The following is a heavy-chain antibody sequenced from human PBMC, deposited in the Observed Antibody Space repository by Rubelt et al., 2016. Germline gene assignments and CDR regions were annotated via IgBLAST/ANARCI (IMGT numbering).Heavy chain of an antibody. Sequence: QVQLVQSGAEVKKPGASVKVSCKASGYTFTSYGISWVRQAPGQGLEWMGWISAYNGNTNYAQKLPGVLTSTPDKSTSTAYMELRSLRADDTAVYYCARCYGSGSYGNWFDPWGQGTLVTVSS. J-gene: IGHJ5*02. V-gene: IGHV1-18*01. CDR2: ISAYNGNT. CDR1: GYTFTSYG. CDR3: ARCYGSGSYGNWFDP. D-gene: IGHD3-10*01.